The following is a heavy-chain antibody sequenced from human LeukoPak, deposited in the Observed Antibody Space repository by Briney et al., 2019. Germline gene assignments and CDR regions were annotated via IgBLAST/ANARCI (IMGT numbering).Heavy chain of an antibody. J-gene: IGHJ4*02. CDR1: GFTLSTYW. V-gene: IGHV3-7*01. CDR3: ASWGAGGNS. CDR2: INPDGTGK. Sequence: GGSLRLSCEASGFTLSTYWMNWVRQVPGKGLDWVANINPDGTGKRYVDSVKGRFTIARDNADNSLSLQMNSLRAEDTAVYYCASWGAGGNSWGQGTLVTVSS. D-gene: IGHD3-16*01.